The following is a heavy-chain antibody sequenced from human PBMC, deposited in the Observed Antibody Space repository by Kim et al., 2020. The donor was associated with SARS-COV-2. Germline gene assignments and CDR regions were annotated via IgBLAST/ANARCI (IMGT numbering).Heavy chain of an antibody. Sequence: GGSLRLSCAASGFTFDDYAMHWVRQAPGKGLEWVSLISGDGGSTYYADSVKGRFTISRDNSKNSLYLQMNSLRTEDTALYYCAKVGYCSGGSCWRQTNYYYYYMDVWGKGTTVTVSS. CDR3: AKVGYCSGGSCWRQTNYYYYYMDV. J-gene: IGHJ6*03. CDR1: GFTFDDYA. D-gene: IGHD2-15*01. V-gene: IGHV3-43*02. CDR2: ISGDGGST.